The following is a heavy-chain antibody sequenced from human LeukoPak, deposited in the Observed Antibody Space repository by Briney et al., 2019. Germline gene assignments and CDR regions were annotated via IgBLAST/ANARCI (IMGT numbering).Heavy chain of an antibody. D-gene: IGHD3-3*01. V-gene: IGHV1-8*01. J-gene: IGHJ5*02. Sequence: ASVKVSCKASGYTFTSYDINWVRQATGQGLEWMGWMNPNSGNTGYAQKFQGRVTMTRNTSISIAYMELSSLRSEDTAVYYCARALREWLLSYWFDPWGQGTLVTVSS. CDR1: GYTFTSYD. CDR3: ARALREWLLSYWFDP. CDR2: MNPNSGNT.